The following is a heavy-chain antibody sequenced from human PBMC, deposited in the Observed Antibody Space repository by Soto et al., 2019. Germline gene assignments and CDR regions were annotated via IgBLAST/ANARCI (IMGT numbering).Heavy chain of an antibody. D-gene: IGHD3-10*01. V-gene: IGHV3-53*01. Sequence: EVQLVESGGGLIQPGGSLRLSCAASGFTVSSNYMSWVRQAPGKGLEWVSVIDSDGSTYYADSVKGRFTISRDNSKNILYLQMNSLRAEDTAVYYCARDRSGSSGYYGMDVWGQGTTVTVSS. CDR2: IDSDGST. CDR1: GFTVSSNY. J-gene: IGHJ6*02. CDR3: ARDRSGSSGYYGMDV.